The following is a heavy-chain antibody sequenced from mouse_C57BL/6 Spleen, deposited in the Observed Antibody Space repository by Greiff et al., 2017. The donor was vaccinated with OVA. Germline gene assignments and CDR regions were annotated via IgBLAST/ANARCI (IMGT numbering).Heavy chain of an antibody. D-gene: IGHD1-1*01. V-gene: IGHV10-1*01. CDR3: VRKDYGSRAPYYAMDY. Sequence: EVKLMESGGGLVQPKGSLKLSCAASGFSFNTYAMNWVRQAPGQGLEWVARIRSKSNNYATYYADSVKDRFTISRDDSESMLYLQMNNLKTEDTAMYYCVRKDYGSRAPYYAMDYWGQGTSVTVSS. CDR1: GFSFNTYA. J-gene: IGHJ4*01. CDR2: IRSKSNNYAT.